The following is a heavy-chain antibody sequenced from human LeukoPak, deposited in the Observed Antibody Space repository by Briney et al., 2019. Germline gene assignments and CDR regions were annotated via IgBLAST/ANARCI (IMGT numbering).Heavy chain of an antibody. CDR3: ARDPEMATISAFDY. Sequence: GGSLRLSCAASGFTFSSYAMHWVRQAQGKGLEWVAVISYDGSNKYYADSVKGRFTISRDNSKNTLYLQMNSLRAEDTAVYYCARDPEMATISAFDYWGQGTLVTVSS. V-gene: IGHV3-30-3*01. J-gene: IGHJ4*02. CDR1: GFTFSSYA. D-gene: IGHD5-24*01. CDR2: ISYDGSNK.